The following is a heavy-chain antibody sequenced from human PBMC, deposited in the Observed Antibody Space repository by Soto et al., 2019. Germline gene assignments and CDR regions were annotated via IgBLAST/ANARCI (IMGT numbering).Heavy chain of an antibody. CDR2: IYHSGST. CDR3: ARGGDNNWNPSEGGYYFDY. D-gene: IGHD1-1*01. J-gene: IGHJ4*02. V-gene: IGHV4-4*02. Sequence: SETLSLTCAVSGGSISSSNWWSWVRQPPGKGLEWIGEIYHSGSTNYNPSLKSRVTISVDKSKNQFSLKLSSVTAADTAVYYCARGGDNNWNPSEGGYYFDYWGQGTLVTVSS. CDR1: GGSISSSNW.